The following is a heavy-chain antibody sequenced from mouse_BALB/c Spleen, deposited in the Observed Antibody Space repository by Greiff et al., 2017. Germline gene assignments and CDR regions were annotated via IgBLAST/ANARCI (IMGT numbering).Heavy chain of an antibody. V-gene: IGHV5-9-4*01. CDR3: ARKDGPYFDY. CDR2: ISSGGSYT. D-gene: IGHD1-2*01. J-gene: IGHJ2*01. CDR1: GFTFSSYA. Sequence: EVQLVESGGGLVKPGGSLKLSCAASGFTFSSYAMSWVRQSPEKRLEWVAEISSGGSYTYYPDTVTGRFTISRDNAKNTLYLEMSSLRSEDTAMYYCARKDGPYFDYWGQGTTLTVSS.